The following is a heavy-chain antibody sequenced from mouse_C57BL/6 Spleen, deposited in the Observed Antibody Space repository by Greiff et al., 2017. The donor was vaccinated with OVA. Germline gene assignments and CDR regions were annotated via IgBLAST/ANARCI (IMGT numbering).Heavy chain of an antibody. D-gene: IGHD2-4*01. Sequence: VQLQESGAELARPGASVKMSCKASGYTFTSYTMPWVKQRPGQGLEWIGYINPCSGYTKYNQKFKDQTTLTADESSSTAYMQLSSLTSEDSAVYYCARDDYDVADWGQGTLVTVSA. CDR1: GYTFTSYT. V-gene: IGHV1-4*01. CDR2: INPCSGYT. CDR3: ARDDYDVAD. J-gene: IGHJ3*01.